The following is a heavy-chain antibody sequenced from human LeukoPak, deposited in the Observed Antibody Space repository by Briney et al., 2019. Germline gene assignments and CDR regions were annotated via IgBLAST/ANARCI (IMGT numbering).Heavy chain of an antibody. J-gene: IGHJ4*02. CDR3: AKVGCSSTSCYFPYYFDY. CDR1: GFTFDDYA. Sequence: PGRSLRLSCAASGFTFDDYAMHWVRQAPGKGLEWVSGIGWNSGSIGYADSVKGRFTISRDNAKNSLYLQMNSLRAEDTALYYCAKVGCSSTSCYFPYYFDYWGQGTLVTVSS. CDR2: IGWNSGSI. D-gene: IGHD2-2*01. V-gene: IGHV3-9*01.